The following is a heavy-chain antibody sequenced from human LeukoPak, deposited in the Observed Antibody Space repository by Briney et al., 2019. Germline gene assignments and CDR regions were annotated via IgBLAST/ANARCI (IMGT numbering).Heavy chain of an antibody. V-gene: IGHV1-3*03. CDR1: GYSFTTYA. D-gene: IGHD6-13*01. J-gene: IGHJ4*02. Sequence: ASVKVSCKASGYSFTTYAMHWVRQAPGQRLEWMGWINAGNGNTKYSQDFQGRVTITRDTSASIAYMELSSLRSEDMAVYYCARTRPYSSIWGFDYWGQGTLVTVSS. CDR2: INAGNGNT. CDR3: ARTRPYSSIWGFDY.